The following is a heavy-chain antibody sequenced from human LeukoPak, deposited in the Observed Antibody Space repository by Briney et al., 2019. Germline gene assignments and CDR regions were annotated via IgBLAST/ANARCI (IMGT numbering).Heavy chain of an antibody. CDR1: GCIFSSYW. CDR3: ARDPYFDAFDM. D-gene: IGHD3-3*01. CDR2: IKDDGGEQ. J-gene: IGHJ3*02. V-gene: IGHV3-7*01. Sequence: TGGSLRLSCVASGCIFSSYWMSWVRQAPGKGLEWVANIKDDGGEQYYVDSVRGRFTIFRDNAKNSLYLQMNSLRVEDPAMYYCARDPYFDAFDMWGQGTMVTVSS.